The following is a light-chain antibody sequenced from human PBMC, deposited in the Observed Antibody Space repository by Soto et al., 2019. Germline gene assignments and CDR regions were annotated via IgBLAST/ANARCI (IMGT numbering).Light chain of an antibody. J-gene: IGLJ3*02. Sequence: QSVLTQPASVPGSPGQSIIISCTGTSSDVGSYNFVSWYQQHPGKAPKLMIYEVSKRPSGVSNRFSGPKSGNTASLTISGLQPEDEADYYCCSYAGNSGVFGGGTKVTVL. CDR1: SSDVGSYNF. V-gene: IGLV2-23*02. CDR3: CSYAGNSGV. CDR2: EVS.